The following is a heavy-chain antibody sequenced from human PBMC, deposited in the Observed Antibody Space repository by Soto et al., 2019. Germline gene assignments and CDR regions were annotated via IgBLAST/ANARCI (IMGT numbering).Heavy chain of an antibody. J-gene: IGHJ6*02. Sequence: TSETLSLTCTVSGGSISSYYWSWIRQPPGKGLEWIGYIYYSGSTNYNPSLKSRVTISVDTSKNQFSLKLSSVTAADTAVYYCAREAYYYDSSGYYKRVGYYYGMDVWGQGTTVTVSS. CDR1: GGSISSYY. V-gene: IGHV4-59*01. D-gene: IGHD3-22*01. CDR2: IYYSGST. CDR3: AREAYYYDSSGYYKRVGYYYGMDV.